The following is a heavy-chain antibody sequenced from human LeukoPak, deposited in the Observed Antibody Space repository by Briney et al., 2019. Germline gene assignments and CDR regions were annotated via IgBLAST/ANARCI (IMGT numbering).Heavy chain of an antibody. J-gene: IGHJ4*02. CDR1: GGSISSYY. CDR3: ARSGADYDSSGYEFDY. CDR2: IYYSGST. V-gene: IGHV4-59*01. Sequence: KPSETLSLTCTVSGGSISSYYWSWIRQPPGKGLEWIGYIYYSGSTNYNPSLKSRVTISVDTSKNQFSLKLSSVTAADTAVYYCARSGADYDSSGYEFDYWGQGTLVTVSS. D-gene: IGHD3-22*01.